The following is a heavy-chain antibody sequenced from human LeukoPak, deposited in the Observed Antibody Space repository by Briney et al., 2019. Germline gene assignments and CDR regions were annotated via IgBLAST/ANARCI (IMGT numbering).Heavy chain of an antibody. CDR2: IYSSGDT. CDR1: GFTVSSKY. J-gene: IGHJ4*02. CDR3: ATGYYFGSGSYGYLDY. D-gene: IGHD3-10*01. Sequence: GGSLRLSYAASGFTVSSKYMSWVRQTPGKGLQWVALIYSSGDTYTADSVKGRFTISRDDSENTLYLQMDSLRAEDTAVYYCATGYYFGSGSYGYLDYWGQGTLVTVSS. V-gene: IGHV3-53*01.